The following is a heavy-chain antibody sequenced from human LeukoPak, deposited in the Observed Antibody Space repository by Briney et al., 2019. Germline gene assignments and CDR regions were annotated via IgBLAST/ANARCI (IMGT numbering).Heavy chain of an antibody. Sequence: PGGSLRLSCAASGFTFNNYAMNWVRQAPGKGLEWVSALSGSGSNTYYADSVKGRSTISRDNSRNTLYLQINSLRAEDTAVYYCAKDGGGWYTSGWYYFDYWGQGTLVTVSS. J-gene: IGHJ4*02. CDR3: AKDGGGWYTSGWYYFDY. D-gene: IGHD6-19*01. V-gene: IGHV3-23*01. CDR2: LSGSGSNT. CDR1: GFTFNNYA.